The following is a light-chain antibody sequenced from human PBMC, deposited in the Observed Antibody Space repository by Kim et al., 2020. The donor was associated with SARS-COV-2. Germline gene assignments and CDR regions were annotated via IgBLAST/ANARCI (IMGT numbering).Light chain of an antibody. J-gene: IGLJ1*01. CDR2: QDS. CDR3: QAWDSSTEV. V-gene: IGLV3-1*01. CDR1: KLGDKY. Sequence: VSPGQTASITCSGDKLGDKYACWYQQKPGQSPVLVIYQDSKRPSGIPERFSGSNSGNTATLTISGTQAMDETDYYCQAWDSSTEVFGTGTKVTVL.